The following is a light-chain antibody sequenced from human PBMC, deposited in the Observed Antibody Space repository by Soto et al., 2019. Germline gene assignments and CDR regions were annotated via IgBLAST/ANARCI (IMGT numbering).Light chain of an antibody. CDR3: QQYNNWPPGT. CDR2: GAS. J-gene: IGKJ1*01. V-gene: IGKV3-15*01. CDR1: KSVSSN. Sequence: DIVMTQSPATLSVSPGERATLSCRASKSVSSNLAWYQQKPGQAPRLLIYGASTRATGIPARFSGSGSGTEFTLTISSLQSEDFAVYYCQQYNNWPPGTFGQGTKVEIK.